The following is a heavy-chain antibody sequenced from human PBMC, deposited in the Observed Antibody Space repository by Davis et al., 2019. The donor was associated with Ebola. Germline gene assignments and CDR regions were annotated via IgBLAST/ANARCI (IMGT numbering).Heavy chain of an antibody. V-gene: IGHV3-69-1*01. D-gene: IGHD5-12*01. J-gene: IGHJ4*02. CDR2: LGTSADT. CDR1: GFIFSSYV. Sequence: GGSLRLSCAASGFIFSSYVMSWVRQAPGKGLEWVSTLGTSADTYYADSVKGRFTISRDNAKNSLYLQMNSLRAEDTAVYYCARGRWLLGYYFDYWGQGTLVTVSS. CDR3: ARGRWLLGYYFDY.